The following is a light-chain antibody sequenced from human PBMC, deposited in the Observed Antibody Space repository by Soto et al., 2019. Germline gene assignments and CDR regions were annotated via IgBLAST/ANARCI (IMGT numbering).Light chain of an antibody. CDR2: GAS. V-gene: IGKV3-20*01. J-gene: IGKJ1*01. CDR3: QQYGSSPPT. CDR1: QSVSSY. Sequence: IVLTQSPGTLSLSPGDGATLSCRAGQSVSSYLAWYQQKPGQGPRLLIYGASSRAPGIPDRFSGSGSGTGFTLTINRLEPEDFAVYYCQQYGSSPPTFGQGTKVDIK.